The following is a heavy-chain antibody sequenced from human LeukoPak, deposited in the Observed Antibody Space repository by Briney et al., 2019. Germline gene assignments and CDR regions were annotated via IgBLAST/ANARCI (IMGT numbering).Heavy chain of an antibody. D-gene: IGHD3-10*01. Sequence: SETLSLTCTVSGGSISSSSYYWGWIRQPPGKGLEWIGSIYYSGSTYYNPSLKSRVTISVDTSKNQFSLKLSSVTAADTAVYYCARVLGFGELTYYFDYWGQGTLVTVSS. CDR3: ARVLGFGELTYYFDY. V-gene: IGHV4-39*07. CDR2: IYYSGST. CDR1: GGSISSSSYY. J-gene: IGHJ4*02.